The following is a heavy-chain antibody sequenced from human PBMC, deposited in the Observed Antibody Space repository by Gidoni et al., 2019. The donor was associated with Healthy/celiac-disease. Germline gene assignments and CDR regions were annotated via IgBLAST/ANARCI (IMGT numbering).Heavy chain of an antibody. D-gene: IGHD4-4*01. CDR2: ISWNSGSI. V-gene: IGHV3-9*01. J-gene: IGHJ4*02. CDR3: AKDMFPVTGYFDY. CDR1: GFTFDDYA. Sequence: EVQLVESGGGLVQPGRSLRLSCAASGFTFDDYAMHWVRQAPGKGLGWVSGISWNSGSIGYADSVKGRFTISRDNAKNSLYLQMNSLRAEDTALYYCAKDMFPVTGYFDYWGQGTLVTVSS.